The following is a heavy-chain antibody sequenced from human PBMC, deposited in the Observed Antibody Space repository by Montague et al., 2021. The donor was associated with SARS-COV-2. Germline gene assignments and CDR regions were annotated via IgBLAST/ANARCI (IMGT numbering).Heavy chain of an antibody. J-gene: IGHJ4*02. D-gene: IGHD3-10*01. Sequence: SLRLSCAVSGFTFSVYTMSWVRQAPGKGLEWVAGIDPNGGRTYYSESVKGRFTIFRDNSKNTLYLQMNSLRSEDAAIYYCVKDSVHYWGQGTLVTVSS. CDR1: GFTFSVYT. CDR3: VKDSVHY. V-gene: IGHV3-23*05. CDR2: IDPNGGRT.